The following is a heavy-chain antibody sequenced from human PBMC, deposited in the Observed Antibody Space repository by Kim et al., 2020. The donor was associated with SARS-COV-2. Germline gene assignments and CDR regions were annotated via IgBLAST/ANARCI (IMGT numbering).Heavy chain of an antibody. CDR3: ARLNVFGYYYYGMDV. Sequence: PSFQGQVTISADKSISTAYLQWSSLKASDTAMYYCARLNVFGYYYYGMDVWGQGTTVTVSS. V-gene: IGHV5-51*01. J-gene: IGHJ6*02. D-gene: IGHD3-16*01.